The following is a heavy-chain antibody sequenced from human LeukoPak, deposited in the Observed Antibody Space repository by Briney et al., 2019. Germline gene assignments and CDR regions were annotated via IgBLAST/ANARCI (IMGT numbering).Heavy chain of an antibody. J-gene: IGHJ6*02. Sequence: GGSLRLSCAASGFTFSSYWMSWVRQAPGKGLEWVANIKQGGSEKYYGDSVKGRFTISRDNAKNSLYLQMNSLGAEDTAVYYCARDRWGYGMDVWGQGTRVIVSS. V-gene: IGHV3-7*01. CDR3: ARDRWGYGMDV. D-gene: IGHD3-16*01. CDR1: GFTFSSYW. CDR2: IKQGGSEK.